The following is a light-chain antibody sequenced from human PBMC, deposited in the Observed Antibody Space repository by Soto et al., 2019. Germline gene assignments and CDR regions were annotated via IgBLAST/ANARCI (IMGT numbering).Light chain of an antibody. V-gene: IGKV1-39*01. J-gene: IGKJ1*01. CDR1: QSLSTY. CDR2: SAS. Sequence: DIQMTQSPSSLSASVGDKITITCRASQSLSTYLNWYQQKPGKAPKHLIYSASTLRDGAPSRFSGSGSGTEFTLTISSLQLEDFATYYCQQSYKAPPTFGQGTKVEVK. CDR3: QQSYKAPPT.